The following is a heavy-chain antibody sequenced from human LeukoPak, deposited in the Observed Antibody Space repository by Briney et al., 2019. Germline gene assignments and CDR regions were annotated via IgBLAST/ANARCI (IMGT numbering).Heavy chain of an antibody. V-gene: IGHV5-51*01. Sequence: GESLKISCQGSGYSFTSYWIGWVRQMPGKGLEWMGIIYPGDSDTRYSPSFQGQVTISADKSISTAYLQWSSLKASDTAMYYCARLVGDYYDSSGYSRPDAFDIWGQGTMVTVSS. CDR1: GYSFTSYW. D-gene: IGHD3-22*01. CDR3: ARLVGDYYDSSGYSRPDAFDI. J-gene: IGHJ3*02. CDR2: IYPGDSDT.